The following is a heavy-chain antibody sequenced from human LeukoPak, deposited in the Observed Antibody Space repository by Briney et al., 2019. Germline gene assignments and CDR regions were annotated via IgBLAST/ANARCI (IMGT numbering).Heavy chain of an antibody. Sequence: GASVKVSCKASGYTFTSYAMNWVRQAPGQGLEWMGGIIPIFGTANYAQKFQGRVTITADESTSTAYMELSSLRSEDTAVYYCAREDTYGGNNDWGQGTLVTVSS. CDR1: GYTFTSYA. V-gene: IGHV1-69*13. CDR2: IIPIFGTA. CDR3: AREDTYGGNND. D-gene: IGHD4-23*01. J-gene: IGHJ4*02.